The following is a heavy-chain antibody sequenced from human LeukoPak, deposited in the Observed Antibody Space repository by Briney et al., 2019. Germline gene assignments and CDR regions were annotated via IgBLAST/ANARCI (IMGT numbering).Heavy chain of an antibody. D-gene: IGHD1-26*01. CDR3: ARDRGSYF. CDR1: GFTVRSVW. J-gene: IGHJ6*02. CDR2: IKQDGSEK. Sequence: PGGSLTPSWLLSGFTVRSVWMSCVRQAPGKGLEWVANIKQDGSEKYYVDSVKGRFTISRDNAKNSQYLQMNSLRAEDTAVYYWARDRGSYFWVQGTTVTVS. V-gene: IGHV3-7*05.